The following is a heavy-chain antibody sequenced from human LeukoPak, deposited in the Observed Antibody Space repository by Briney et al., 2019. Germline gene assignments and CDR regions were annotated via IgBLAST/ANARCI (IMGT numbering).Heavy chain of an antibody. CDR3: ARKASVLLWFGELFSGFDY. CDR2: INWKGGRA. CDR1: GFTFDDYG. D-gene: IGHD3-10*01. J-gene: IGHJ4*02. V-gene: IGHV3-20*04. Sequence: GGSLRLSCAASGFTFDDYGMSWVRQAPGKGLEWVSGINWKGGRAYYADSVKGRFTISRDNAKNSLYLQMNSLRAEDTALYYCARKASVLLWFGELFSGFDYWGQGTLVTVSS.